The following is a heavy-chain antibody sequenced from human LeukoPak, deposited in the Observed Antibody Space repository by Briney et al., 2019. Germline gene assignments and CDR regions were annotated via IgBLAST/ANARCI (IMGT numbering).Heavy chain of an antibody. CDR1: GFTFSSYA. CDR2: ITGSGDNT. J-gene: IGHJ5*02. Sequence: PGGSLRLSCAASGFTFSSYAMTWVRQAPGKGLEWVSAITGSGDNTYYADSVKGRFTISRDNSKDTLYLQMNTLRAEDTAVYYCAKGPLTTGASWGRGTLVTVSS. CDR3: AKGPLTTGAS. D-gene: IGHD4-17*01. V-gene: IGHV3-23*01.